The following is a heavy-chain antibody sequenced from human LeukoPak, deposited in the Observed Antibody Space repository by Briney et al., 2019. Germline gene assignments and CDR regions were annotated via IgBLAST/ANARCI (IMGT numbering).Heavy chain of an antibody. Sequence: GASVTLRFSAAAYTFTCYSYAVQRLAPGQGLEWMGWISAYNGNTNYAQKLQGRVTMTTDTSTSTAYMELRSLRSDDTAVYYCAGLRGYLVYGMSCGQGTLFTVSS. D-gene: IGHD5/OR15-5a*01. CDR3: AGLRGYLVYGMS. J-gene: IGHJ5*02. CDR2: ISAYNGNT. V-gene: IGHV1-18*01. CDR1: AYTFTCYS.